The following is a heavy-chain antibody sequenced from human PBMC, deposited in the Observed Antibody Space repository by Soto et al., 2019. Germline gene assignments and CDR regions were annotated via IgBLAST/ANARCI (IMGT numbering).Heavy chain of an antibody. CDR3: AKATDSSGYYSYFDY. V-gene: IGHV3-23*01. J-gene: IGHJ4*02. Sequence: GGSLRLSCAASGFTFSSYAMSWVRQAPGKGLEWVSAISGSGGSTYYADSVKGRFTISRDNSKNTLYLQMNSLRAEETAVYYCAKATDSSGYYSYFDYWGQGTLVTVSS. CDR1: GFTFSSYA. D-gene: IGHD3-22*01. CDR2: ISGSGGST.